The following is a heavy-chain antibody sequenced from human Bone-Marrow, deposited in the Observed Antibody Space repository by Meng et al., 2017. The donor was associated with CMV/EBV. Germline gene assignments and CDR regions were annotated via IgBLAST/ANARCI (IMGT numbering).Heavy chain of an antibody. D-gene: IGHD3-3*01. Sequence: SETLSLTCAVYGGSFSGYYWGWIRQPPGKGLEWIGSIYYSGSTYYNPSLKSRVTISVDTSKNQFSLKLSSVTAADTAVYYCARGVYDFWSGPNNNWFDPWGQGTLVTVSS. CDR1: GGSFSGYY. CDR2: IYYSGST. CDR3: ARGVYDFWSGPNNNWFDP. J-gene: IGHJ5*02. V-gene: IGHV4-34*01.